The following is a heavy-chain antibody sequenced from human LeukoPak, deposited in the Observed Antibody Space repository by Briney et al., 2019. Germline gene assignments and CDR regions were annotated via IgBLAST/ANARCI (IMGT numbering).Heavy chain of an antibody. CDR2: INPSGGST. CDR3: ARVRDSSGYYPLYFDY. Sequence: ASVKVSCKASGYTFTSYYMHWVRQAPGQGLEWMGIINPSGGSTSYAQKFQGRVTMTRAMSTSTVYMEPSSLRSEATAVYSCARVRDSSGYYPLYFDYWGQGTLVTVSS. V-gene: IGHV1-46*01. J-gene: IGHJ4*02. D-gene: IGHD3-22*01. CDR1: GYTFTSYY.